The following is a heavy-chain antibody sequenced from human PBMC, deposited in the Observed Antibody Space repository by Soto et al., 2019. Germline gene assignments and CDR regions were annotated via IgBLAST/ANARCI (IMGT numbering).Heavy chain of an antibody. D-gene: IGHD3-22*01. CDR2: IYYSGST. V-gene: IGHV4-28*01. J-gene: IGHJ4*02. Sequence: PSETLSLTCSVSGYSFSSSNWWGWIRQPPGKGLEWIGYIYYSGSTSYNPSLKSRVTMSLDTSKNQFSLKLSSVTAVDTAVYYCARKKDSSGYWDWGQGTLVTVSS. CDR1: GYSFSSSNW. CDR3: ARKKDSSGYWD.